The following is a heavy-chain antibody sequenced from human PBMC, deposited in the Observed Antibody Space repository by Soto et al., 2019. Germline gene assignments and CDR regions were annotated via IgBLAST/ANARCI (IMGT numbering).Heavy chain of an antibody. CDR1: GFTFSSYA. J-gene: IGHJ4*02. CDR3: AVSVTTDTKFDY. CDR2: ISGSGGST. D-gene: IGHD4-4*01. Sequence: GSLRLSCAASGFTFSSYAMSWVRQAPGKGLEWVSAISGSGGSTYYADSVKGRFTISRDNSKNTLYLQMNSLRAEDTAVYYCAVSVTTDTKFDYWGQGTLVTVSS. V-gene: IGHV3-23*01.